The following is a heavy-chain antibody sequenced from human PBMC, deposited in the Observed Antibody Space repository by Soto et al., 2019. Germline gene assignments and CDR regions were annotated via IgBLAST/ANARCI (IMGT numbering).Heavy chain of an antibody. CDR2: IYHSGST. CDR1: GGSISSGGYS. D-gene: IGHD3-10*01. J-gene: IGHJ3*02. V-gene: IGHV4-30-2*01. Sequence: PSETLSLTCAVSGGSISSGGYSWSWIRQPPGKGLEWIGYIYHSGSTYYNPSLKSRVTVSVDRSKNQFSLKLSSVTAADTAVYYCARTMVRGVIISSWYAFDIWGQGTMVTVSS. CDR3: ARTMVRGVIISSWYAFDI.